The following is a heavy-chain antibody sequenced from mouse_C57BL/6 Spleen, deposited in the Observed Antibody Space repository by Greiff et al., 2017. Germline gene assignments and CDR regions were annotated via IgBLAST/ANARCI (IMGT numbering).Heavy chain of an antibody. D-gene: IGHD2-5*01. CDR3: AREGAYYSNPAWFAY. V-gene: IGHV1-55*01. Sequence: VKLQQPGAELVKPGASVKMSCKASGYTFTSYWITWVKQRPGQGLEWIGDIYPGSGSTNYNEKFKSKATLTVDTSSSTAYMQLSRLTCEDSAVYYCAREGAYYSNPAWFAYWGQGTLVTVSA. CDR1: GYTFTSYW. J-gene: IGHJ3*01. CDR2: IYPGSGST.